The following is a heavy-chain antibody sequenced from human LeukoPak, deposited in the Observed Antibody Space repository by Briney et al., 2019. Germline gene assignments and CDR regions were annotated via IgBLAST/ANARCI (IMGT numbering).Heavy chain of an antibody. CDR3: AKDRGLGYCSGGSCYSGYNFQH. CDR2: ISGSGGST. CDR1: GFTFSSYA. Sequence: GGSLRLSCAASGFTFSSYAMSWVRQAPGKGLEWVSAISGSGGSTYYADSVKGRFTISRDNSKNTLYLQMNSLRAEDTAVYYCAKDRGLGYCSGGSCYSGYNFQHWGQGTLVTVSS. J-gene: IGHJ1*01. V-gene: IGHV3-23*01. D-gene: IGHD2-15*01.